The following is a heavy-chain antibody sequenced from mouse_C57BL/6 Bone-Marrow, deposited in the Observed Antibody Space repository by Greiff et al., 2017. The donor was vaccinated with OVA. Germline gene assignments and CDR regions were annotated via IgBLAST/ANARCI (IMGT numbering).Heavy chain of an antibody. J-gene: IGHJ4*01. CDR2: ISSGGSYT. V-gene: IGHV5-6*01. CDR1: GFTFSSYG. Sequence: EVNVVESGGDLVKPGGSLKLSCAASGFTFSSYGMSWVRQTPDKRLEWVATISSGGSYTYYPDSVKGRFTISGDNDKNTLYLQMSSLKSEDTAMYYCARQMDYWGQGTSVTVSS. CDR3: ARQMDY.